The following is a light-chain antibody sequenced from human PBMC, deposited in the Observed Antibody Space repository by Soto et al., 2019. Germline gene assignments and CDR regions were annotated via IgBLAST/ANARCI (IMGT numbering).Light chain of an antibody. CDR2: GAS. CDR3: QQYNKWPPWT. CDR1: QSVSSS. V-gene: IGKV3-15*01. J-gene: IGKJ2*01. Sequence: EIMMTQSPATLSVCPGERATLSCRASQSVSSSLAWYQQKPGQAPRLLIYGASTRATGIPARFSGSGSGTEFTLTISSLQSEDFAVYYCQQYNKWPPWTFGQGTKLEIK.